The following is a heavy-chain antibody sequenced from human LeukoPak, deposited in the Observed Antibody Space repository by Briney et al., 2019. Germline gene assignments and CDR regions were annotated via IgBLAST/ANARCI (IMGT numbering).Heavy chain of an antibody. D-gene: IGHD5-24*01. CDR2: ISASGST. J-gene: IGHJ4*02. Sequence: SETLSLTCAVSGGSISSGDYSWSWIRQPPGQGLEWIGYISASGSTYYNPSLKSRVTISVDTSQNQFSLKLNSVTAADTAIYYCAREMGTAFDYWGQGNLVTVSS. CDR3: AREMGTAFDY. CDR1: GGSISSGDYS. V-gene: IGHV4-30-2*01.